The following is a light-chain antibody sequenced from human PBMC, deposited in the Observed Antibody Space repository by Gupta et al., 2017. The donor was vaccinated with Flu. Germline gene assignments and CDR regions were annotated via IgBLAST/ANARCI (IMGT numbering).Light chain of an antibody. CDR2: AAS. CDR3: QQSYDTPLT. J-gene: IGKJ2*01. V-gene: IGKV1-39*01. CDR1: QSIDSY. Sequence: GDRVTITCRASQSIDSYLNWYQQRPGKAPKLLISAASSLQSGVTSRFSGSGSGTDFTLTISSLQPEDFATYYCQQSYDTPLTFGQGTKLEIK.